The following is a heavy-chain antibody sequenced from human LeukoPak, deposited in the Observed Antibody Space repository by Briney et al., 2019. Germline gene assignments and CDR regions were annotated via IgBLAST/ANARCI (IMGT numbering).Heavy chain of an antibody. CDR2: INPSGGST. Sequence: ASVKLSCKASGYTFTSYYMHWVRQAPGQGLEWMGLINPSGGSTSYAQKLRGRVTMTRDTSTSTVYMELSSLRSEDTAVYYCARIDSSGYKELDPWGQGTLVTVSS. CDR3: ARIDSSGYKELDP. J-gene: IGHJ5*02. V-gene: IGHV1-46*01. D-gene: IGHD3-22*01. CDR1: GYTFTSYY.